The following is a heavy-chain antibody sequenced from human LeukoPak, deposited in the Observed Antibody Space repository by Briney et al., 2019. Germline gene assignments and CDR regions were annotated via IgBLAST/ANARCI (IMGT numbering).Heavy chain of an antibody. CDR1: GFTFSDYY. V-gene: IGHV3-11*04. J-gene: IGHJ4*02. CDR2: ISSSGSTI. CDR3: ARAAGGSYYDFDY. D-gene: IGHD1-26*01. Sequence: GGSLRLSCAASGFTFSDYYMSWIRQAPGKGLEWVSYISSSGSTIYYADSAKGRFTTSRDDAKNSLYLQMNSLRAEDTAVYYCARAAGGSYYDFDYWGQGTLVTVSS.